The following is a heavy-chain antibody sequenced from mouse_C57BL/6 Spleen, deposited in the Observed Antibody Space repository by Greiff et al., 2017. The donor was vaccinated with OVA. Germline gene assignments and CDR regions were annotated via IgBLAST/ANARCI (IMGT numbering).Heavy chain of an antibody. CDR2: IHPNSGST. Sequence: QVQLQQSGAELVKPGASVKLSCKASGYTFTSYWMHWVKQRPGQGLEWIGMIHPNSGSTNYNEKFKSKATLTVDKSSSTAYMQLSSLTSEDSAVYYCARETTVVAYWYFDVWGTGTTVTVSS. V-gene: IGHV1-64*01. CDR1: GYTFTSYW. D-gene: IGHD1-1*01. CDR3: ARETTVVAYWYFDV. J-gene: IGHJ1*03.